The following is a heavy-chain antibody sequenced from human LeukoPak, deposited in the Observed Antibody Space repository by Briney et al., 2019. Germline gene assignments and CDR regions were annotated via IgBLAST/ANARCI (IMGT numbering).Heavy chain of an antibody. V-gene: IGHV3-21*01. CDR2: ISSSSSYI. CDR3: ARDLDYDFWSSPPDY. Sequence: GGSLRLSCAASGFTFSSYGMHWVRQAPGKGLEWVSSISSSSSYIYYADSVKGRFTISRDNAKNSLYLQMNSLRAEDTAVYYCARDLDYDFWSSPPDYWGQGTLVTVSS. CDR1: GFTFSSYG. J-gene: IGHJ4*02. D-gene: IGHD3-3*01.